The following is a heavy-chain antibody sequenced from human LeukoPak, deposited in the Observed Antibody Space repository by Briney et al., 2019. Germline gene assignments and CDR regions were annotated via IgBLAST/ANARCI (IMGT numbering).Heavy chain of an antibody. CDR2: ISSSSYI. D-gene: IGHD3-22*01. Sequence: GGSLRLSCAASGFTFSSYSMNWVRQAPGKGLEWVSSISSSSYIYYADSVKGRFTISRDNAKNSLYLQMNSLRAEDTAVYYCARDKGYDSSVYPNWFDYWGQGTLVTVSS. CDR3: ARDKGYDSSVYPNWFDY. CDR1: GFTFSSYS. V-gene: IGHV3-21*01. J-gene: IGHJ4*02.